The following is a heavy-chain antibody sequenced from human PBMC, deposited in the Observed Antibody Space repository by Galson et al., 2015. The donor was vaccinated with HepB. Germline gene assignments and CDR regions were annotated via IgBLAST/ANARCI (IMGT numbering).Heavy chain of an antibody. CDR2: IGHNGGNT. Sequence: SLRLSCAASGFTFSNSAMTWVRQAPGKGLEWVSVIGHNGGNTNYAESVKGRFTISRDNSKNTLYLQMNSLRAEDTALFYCAKLGGSGSYQALFDYWGQGTLVTVSS. CDR1: GFTFSNSA. J-gene: IGHJ4*02. D-gene: IGHD3-10*01. CDR3: AKLGGSGSYQALFDY. V-gene: IGHV3-23*01.